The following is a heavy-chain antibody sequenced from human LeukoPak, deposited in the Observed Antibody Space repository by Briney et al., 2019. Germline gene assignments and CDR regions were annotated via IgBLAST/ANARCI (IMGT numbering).Heavy chain of an antibody. J-gene: IGHJ4*02. CDR2: IYTSGST. CDR3: ARDEVVVTALDY. D-gene: IGHD2-21*02. CDR1: GGSFSGYY. V-gene: IGHV4-4*07. Sequence: SSETLSLTCAVYGGSFSGYYWSWIRQPAGKGLEWIGRIYTSGSTNYNPSLKSRVTMSVDTSKNQFSLKLSSVTAADTAVYYCARDEVVVTALDYWGQGALVTVSS.